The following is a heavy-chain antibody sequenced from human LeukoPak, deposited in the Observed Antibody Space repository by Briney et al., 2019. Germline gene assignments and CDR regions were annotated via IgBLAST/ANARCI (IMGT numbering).Heavy chain of an antibody. J-gene: IGHJ4*02. V-gene: IGHV3-15*01. CDR3: TTRRQDGW. Sequence: GGSLRLSCVGSGFAFSDAWMSWDRQAPGKGLEWVGRIKSKSDGGTIDYAAPVKGRFTISRDDSRNTLYLQMNSLKTEDTAVYYCTTRRQDGWWGQGTLVTVS. D-gene: IGHD2-15*01. CDR2: IKSKSDGGTI. CDR1: GFAFSDAW.